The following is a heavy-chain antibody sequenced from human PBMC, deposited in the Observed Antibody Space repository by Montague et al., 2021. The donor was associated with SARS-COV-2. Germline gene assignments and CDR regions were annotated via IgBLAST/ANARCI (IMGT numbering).Heavy chain of an antibody. CDR1: GASVGSSD. CDR3: ARETITADAFDI. J-gene: IGHJ3*02. CDR2: FNGVGST. V-gene: IGHV4-59*02. D-gene: IGHD5-18*01. Sequence: SETLSLTCTVSGASVGSSDWGWIRQSPGKGLEWIGYFNGVGSTNYNPSLKSRATISRDTSKNQISLKVRSVTAADTAVYYCARETITADAFDIWGQGTMVTVSS.